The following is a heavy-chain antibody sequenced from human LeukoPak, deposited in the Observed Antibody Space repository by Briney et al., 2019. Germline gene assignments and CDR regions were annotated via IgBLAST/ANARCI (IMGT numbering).Heavy chain of an antibody. J-gene: IGHJ4*02. CDR1: GYSFTSYW. CDR2: IYPGDSDT. D-gene: IGHD1-7*01. Sequence: GESLKISCKGSGYSFTSYWIGWVRQMPGKGLEWMGIIYPGDSDTRYSPSFQGQVTISADKSISTAYLQWSSLKASDTAMYYCASKPGITGTGGYYFDYWGQGTLVTVSS. CDR3: ASKPGITGTGGYYFDY. V-gene: IGHV5-51*01.